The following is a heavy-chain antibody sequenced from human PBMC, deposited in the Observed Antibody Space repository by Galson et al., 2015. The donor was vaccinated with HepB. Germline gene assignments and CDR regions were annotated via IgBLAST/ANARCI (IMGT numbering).Heavy chain of an antibody. CDR1: VGFISSSSYC. D-gene: IGHD6-19*01. CDR3: ARHDSAVAVYFDY. V-gene: IGHV4-39*01. Sequence: YTLSLTCTVSVGFISSSSYCCGWIRQPPGKGLEWIGSIYYSGSTDYNPSLKSRVTIYVDTSKNQFSLKLSSVTAADTAVYYCARHDSAVAVYFDYWGQGTLVTVSS. J-gene: IGHJ4*02. CDR2: IYYSGST.